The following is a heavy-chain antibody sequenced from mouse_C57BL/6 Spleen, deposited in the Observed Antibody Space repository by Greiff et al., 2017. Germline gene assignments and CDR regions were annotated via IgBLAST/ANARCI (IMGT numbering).Heavy chain of an antibody. D-gene: IGHD2-2*01. CDR3: ASPAYGNDGAWFAY. CDR1: GFNIKDYY. V-gene: IGHV14-2*01. CDR2: IDPEDGET. Sequence: VQLQQSGAELVKPGASVKLSCTASGFNIKDYYMHWVKQRTEQGLAWIGRIDPEDGETTYAPKFQGKATITAAPYSNPAYLQLSSLTSEDTDVYYCASPAYGNDGAWFAYWGQGTLVTVSA. J-gene: IGHJ3*01.